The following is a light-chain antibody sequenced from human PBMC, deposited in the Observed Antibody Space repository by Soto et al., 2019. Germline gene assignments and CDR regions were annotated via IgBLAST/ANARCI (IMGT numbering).Light chain of an antibody. J-gene: IGLJ3*02. CDR2: EVS. Sequence: HSALTQPASVSGSPGQSITISCTGTSSDVGSHNFVSGYQQRPGKAPKLMIFEVSKRPSGVSSLLSASKSGNTASLTISGVQAEDEADYYCCSYAGTTTWVFGGGTKLTVL. V-gene: IGLV2-23*02. CDR1: SSDVGSHNF. CDR3: CSYAGTTTWV.